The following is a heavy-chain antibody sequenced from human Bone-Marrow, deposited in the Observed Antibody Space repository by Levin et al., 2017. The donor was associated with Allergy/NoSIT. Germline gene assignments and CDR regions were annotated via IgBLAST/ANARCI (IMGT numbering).Heavy chain of an antibody. CDR1: GASIMSNDYY. V-gene: IGHV4-39*07. J-gene: IGHJ5*02. D-gene: IGHD1-1*01. CDR2: IYYSGST. Sequence: SETLSLTCTVSGASIMSNDYYWSWFRQPPGKGLEWIGIIYYSGSTYFNPSLKNRVTMSKETSQNLFSLTLKSVTAADAGVYYCAMGPPHQHLDGYWFDTWGRGTRVTVSS. CDR3: AMGPPHQHLDGYWFDT.